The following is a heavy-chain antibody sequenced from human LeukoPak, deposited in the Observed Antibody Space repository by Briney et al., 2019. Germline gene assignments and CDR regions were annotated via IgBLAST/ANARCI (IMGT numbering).Heavy chain of an antibody. V-gene: IGHV3-23*01. CDR2: ISGSGGST. CDR3: AELGITMIGGV. Sequence: GGSLRLSCAASGVTFSSYGMSWVRQAPGKGLEWVSAISGSGGSTYYADSVKGRFTISRDNSKNTLYLQMNSLRAEDTAVYYCAELGITMIGGVRGKGTTVTISS. D-gene: IGHD3-10*02. J-gene: IGHJ6*04. CDR1: GVTFSSYG.